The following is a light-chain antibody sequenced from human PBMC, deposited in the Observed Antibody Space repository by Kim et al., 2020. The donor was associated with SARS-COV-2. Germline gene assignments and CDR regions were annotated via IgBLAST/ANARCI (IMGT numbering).Light chain of an antibody. Sequence: VALGQSFRITCKGDRLRSYYASWYQQEQSQAPVLDIYGKNNRPSGFPDRLSGSRSGNTAFLTITGAQAEDEADYYCNSRDSCGSVVFGGGNQLTVL. V-gene: IGLV3-19*01. CDR2: GKN. CDR3: NSRDSCGSVV. J-gene: IGLJ2*01. CDR1: RLRSYY.